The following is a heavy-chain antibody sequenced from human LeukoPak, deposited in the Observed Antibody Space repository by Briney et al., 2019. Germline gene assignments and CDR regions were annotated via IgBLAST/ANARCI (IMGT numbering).Heavy chain of an antibody. Sequence: SETLSLTCTVSGDSMSSYYWTWIRQPPGKELEWIGSISYSGSTNYNPSLKSRVTMSIDTSKNQFSLKLNSVTVADTAVYYCARSGLVRGVSTWGQGTLVTVSS. CDR3: ARSGLVRGVST. V-gene: IGHV4-59*01. J-gene: IGHJ4*02. CDR2: ISYSGST. CDR1: GDSMSSYY. D-gene: IGHD3-10*01.